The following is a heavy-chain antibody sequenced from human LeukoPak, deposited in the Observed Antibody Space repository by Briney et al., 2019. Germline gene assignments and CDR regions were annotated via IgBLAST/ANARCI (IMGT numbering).Heavy chain of an antibody. V-gene: IGHV1-69*01. CDR3: ARLEITTVTTSDY. CDR2: IIPIFGTA. D-gene: IGHD4-17*01. Sequence: GASVKVSCKASGGTFSSYAISWVRQAPGQGLEWMRGIIPIFGTANYAQKFQGRVTITADESTSTAYMELSSLRSEDTAVYYCARLEITTVTTSDYWGQGTLVTVSS. CDR1: GGTFSSYA. J-gene: IGHJ4*02.